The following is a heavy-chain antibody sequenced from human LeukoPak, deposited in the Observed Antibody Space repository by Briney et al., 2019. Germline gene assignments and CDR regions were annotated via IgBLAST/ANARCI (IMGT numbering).Heavy chain of an antibody. CDR1: GFTFNYHA. J-gene: IGHJ6*03. Sequence: PGGSLRLSCVASGFTFNYHAMHWVRQAPGKGLEWVAIISSDGSNIYYADSVKGRFTISRDNSRNTLYLQMNSLRAEDTAVFYCARNMVRGSFYYYYYFMDVWGKGTTVTVSS. V-gene: IGHV3-30*04. D-gene: IGHD3-10*01. CDR3: ARNMVRGSFYYYYYFMDV. CDR2: ISSDGSNI.